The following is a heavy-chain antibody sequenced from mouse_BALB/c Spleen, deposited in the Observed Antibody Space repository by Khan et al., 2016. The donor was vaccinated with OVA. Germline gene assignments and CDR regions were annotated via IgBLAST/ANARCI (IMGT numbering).Heavy chain of an antibody. Sequence: VQLQQSGAELAKPGASVKMSCTASGYTFTSYWMHWIKQRPGQGLEWIGYINPTSGYTDYNQKFKDKATLTADKSSSTASLHLSRLTSDDSAVYYCARDRIDYWGQGTSLTVSS. CDR2: INPTSGYT. CDR3: ARDRIDY. V-gene: IGHV1-7*01. J-gene: IGHJ2*02. CDR1: GYTFTSYW.